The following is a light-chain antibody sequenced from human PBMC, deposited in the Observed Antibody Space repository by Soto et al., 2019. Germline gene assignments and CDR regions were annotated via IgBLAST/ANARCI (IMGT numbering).Light chain of an antibody. V-gene: IGLV1-36*01. CDR2: YDD. CDR3: AAWDDSLNGVV. CDR1: SSNIGNNA. J-gene: IGLJ2*01. Sequence: QSVLTQPPSVSEAPRQRVTISCSGSSSNIGNNAVNWYQQLPGKAPKLLIYYDDLLPSGVSDRFSGSKSGTSASLAISGLQSEDEADHYCAAWDDSLNGVVFGVGTKLTVL.